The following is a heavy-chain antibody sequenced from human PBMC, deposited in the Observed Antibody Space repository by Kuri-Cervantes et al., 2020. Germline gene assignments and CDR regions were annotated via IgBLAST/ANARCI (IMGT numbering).Heavy chain of an antibody. CDR3: ARASRGYSYGYHY. V-gene: IGHV4-34*01. J-gene: IGHJ4*02. CDR1: GFIFSNYV. Sequence: GSLRLSCAASGFIFSNYVMNWVRQAPGKGLEWIGEINHSGSTNYNQSLKSRVTISVDTSKNQFSLKLGSVTAADTAVYYCARASRGYSYGYHYWGQGTLVTVSS. D-gene: IGHD5-18*01. CDR2: INHSGST.